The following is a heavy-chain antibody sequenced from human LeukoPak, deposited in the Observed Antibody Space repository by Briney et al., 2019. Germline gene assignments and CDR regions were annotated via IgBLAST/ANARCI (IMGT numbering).Heavy chain of an antibody. D-gene: IGHD2-21*01. CDR3: AREVLNCGGDCYLPDY. Sequence: SETLSLTCTVSGGSISSYYWSWIRQPAGKGLEWIGRIYTSGSTNYNPSLKSRVTMSVDTSKNQFSLKLSSVTAADTAVYYCAREVLNCGGDCYLPDYWGQGTLVTVSS. V-gene: IGHV4-4*07. J-gene: IGHJ4*02. CDR1: GGSISSYY. CDR2: IYTSGST.